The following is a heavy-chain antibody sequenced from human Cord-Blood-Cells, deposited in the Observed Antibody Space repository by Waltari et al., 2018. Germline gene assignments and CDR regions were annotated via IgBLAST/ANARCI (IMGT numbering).Heavy chain of an antibody. Sequence: QVQLQESGPGLVTPSETLSLTCAVSGYSISRGYYGGWIRQPPGKGLEWIGSIYHSGSTYYNPSLKSRVTISVDTSKNQFSLKLSSVTAADTAVYYCARYYYDSSGFDYWGQGTLVTVSS. D-gene: IGHD3-22*01. V-gene: IGHV4-38-2*01. CDR2: IYHSGST. J-gene: IGHJ4*02. CDR3: ARYYYDSSGFDY. CDR1: GYSISRGYY.